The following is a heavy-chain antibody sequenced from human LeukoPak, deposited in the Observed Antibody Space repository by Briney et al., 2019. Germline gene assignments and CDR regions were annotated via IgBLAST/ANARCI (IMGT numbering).Heavy chain of an antibody. CDR3: SRNGLVDFDY. J-gene: IGHJ4*02. V-gene: IGHV3-49*04. CDR1: GFAFDDFA. CDR2: IRRRAYGGAA. Sequence: GGSLRLSCTTSGFAFDDFAMSWVRQPAGRGLEWVGFIRRRAYGGAAEYAASVKGRFIISRDDSKGIAYLQMNSLKTEDTAVYYCSRNGLVDFDYWGQGSRVIVSP.